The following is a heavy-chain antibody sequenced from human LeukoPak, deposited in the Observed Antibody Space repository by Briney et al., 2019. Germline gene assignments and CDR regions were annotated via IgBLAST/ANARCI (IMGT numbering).Heavy chain of an antibody. CDR3: ARDGDCFDRMDV. J-gene: IGHJ6*03. CDR1: EFTFSNYC. D-gene: IGHD2-21*02. Sequence: GGSLRLSCAASEFTFSNYCFHWVRQAPGQGLVWVARIKRDGTYTNYADSVKGRFTISRDDAKNTLYLQMNSLRVDDTGMYFCARDGDCFDRMDVWGKGTTVTVSS. V-gene: IGHV3-74*01. CDR2: IKRDGTYT.